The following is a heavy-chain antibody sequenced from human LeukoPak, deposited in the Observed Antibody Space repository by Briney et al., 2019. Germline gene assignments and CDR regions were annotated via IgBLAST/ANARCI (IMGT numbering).Heavy chain of an antibody. D-gene: IGHD3-22*01. CDR1: GFTFSRYW. J-gene: IGHJ4*02. V-gene: IGHV3-74*01. CDR2: INSDGSRT. Sequence: PGGSLRLSCEASGFTFSRYWMHWVRHAPGKGLVWVSRINSDGSRTTYADSVRGRFTVSRDNAKNSLFLQMNSLRAEDTAVYYCARDNSDYDSSFFDYWGQGTLVTVSS. CDR3: ARDNSDYDSSFFDY.